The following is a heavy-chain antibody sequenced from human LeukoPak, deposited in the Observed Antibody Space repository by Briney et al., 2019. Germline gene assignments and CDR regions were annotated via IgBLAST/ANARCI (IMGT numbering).Heavy chain of an antibody. D-gene: IGHD6-19*01. CDR3: ARHSDSSGSDY. J-gene: IGHJ4*02. CDR2: INHSGST. CDR1: GVSFSGYY. Sequence: PSETLSLTCAVYGVSFSGYYWSWIRQPPGKGLEWIGEINHSGSTNYNPSLKSRVTISVDTSKNQFSLKLSSVTAADTAVYYCARHSDSSGSDYWGQGTLVTVSS. V-gene: IGHV4-34*01.